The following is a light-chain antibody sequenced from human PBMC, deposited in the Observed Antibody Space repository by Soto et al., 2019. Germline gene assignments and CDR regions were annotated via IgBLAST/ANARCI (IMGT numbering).Light chain of an antibody. CDR1: QGISNF. CDR2: AES. J-gene: IGKJ5*01. CDR3: QKYSSVIT. V-gene: IGKV1-27*01. Sequence: DIQMTQSPSSLSASVGDRVTITCRASQGISNFLAGYQQKPGKVPKLLISAESTLHSGVPSRFSGSGSGTDVTLTITSLQTEDVASYYCQKYSSVITFGQGTRLEIK.